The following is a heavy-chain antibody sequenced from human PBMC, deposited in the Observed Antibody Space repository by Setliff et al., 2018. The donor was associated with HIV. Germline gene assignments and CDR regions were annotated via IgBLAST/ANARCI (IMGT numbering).Heavy chain of an antibody. V-gene: IGHV4-38-2*01. CDR2: LYHSGNT. CDR3: ARHRDGGTYPLDY. CDR1: GYSISSGYF. J-gene: IGHJ4*02. D-gene: IGHD1-26*01. Sequence: PSETLSLTCAVSGYSISSGYFWGWIRQPPGKGLEWIGSLYHSGNTRYNPSLKSRVTISLDTSKNRFSLQLTSVTAADTAVYYCARHRDGGTYPLDYWGQGTLVTVSS.